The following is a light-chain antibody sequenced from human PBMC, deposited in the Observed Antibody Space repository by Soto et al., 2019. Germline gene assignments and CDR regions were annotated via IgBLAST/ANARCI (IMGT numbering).Light chain of an antibody. V-gene: IGLV2-14*01. CDR2: EVS. CDR3: SSYTSSSTPRV. J-gene: IGLJ1*01. Sequence: SVLTQPSSLSGSPGRSINISCTGTISDVGGYNYVSWYQQHPGKAPKLMIYEVSNRPSGVSNRFSGPKSGNTASLTISGLQAEDEADYYCSSYTSSSTPRVYGTGTKVTV. CDR1: ISDVGGYNY.